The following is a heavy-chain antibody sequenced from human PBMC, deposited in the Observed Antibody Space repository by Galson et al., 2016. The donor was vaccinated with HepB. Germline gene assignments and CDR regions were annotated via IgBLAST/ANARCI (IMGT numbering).Heavy chain of an antibody. J-gene: IGHJ3*01. V-gene: IGHV3-21*01. CDR2: IGHSGGYI. CDR1: TFTFSSFA. Sequence: SLRLSCAASTFTFSSFAMSWVRQAPGKGLEWVSSIGHSGGYIYYADSVKGRFTISRDNAKNSLYLQMNSLGAEDTAVYYCASPSGRYSVHTFDLWGQGTMVTVSS. CDR3: ASPSGRYSVHTFDL. D-gene: IGHD1-26*01.